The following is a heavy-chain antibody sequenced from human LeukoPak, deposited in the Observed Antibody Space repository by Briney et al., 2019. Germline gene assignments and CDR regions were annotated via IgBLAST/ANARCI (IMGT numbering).Heavy chain of an antibody. Sequence: GQSLRLSCAASGFTFSSIAMHWVRHSPGKGLEWVSSITSRAAGTYYAVSVKGRFTISRDNSKNTLYLQMNSLRAEDTAVYYCGKGGVSTTGIDYWGQGTLVTVSS. D-gene: IGHD1-1*01. CDR1: GFTFSSIA. V-gene: IGHV3-23*01. CDR2: ITSRAAGT. CDR3: GKGGVSTTGIDY. J-gene: IGHJ4*02.